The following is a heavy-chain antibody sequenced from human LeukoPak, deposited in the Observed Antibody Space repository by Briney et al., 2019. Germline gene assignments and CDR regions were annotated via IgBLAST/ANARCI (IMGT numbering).Heavy chain of an antibody. V-gene: IGHV3-23*01. J-gene: IGHJ6*03. CDR2: ISGSGGST. Sequence: GGSLRLSCVASGFTFSTYWMSWVRQAPGKGLEWVSAISGSGGSTYYADSVKGRFTISRDNSKNTLYLQMNSLRAEDTAVYYCAKDDTMVRGVIITYYYYYYMDVWGKGTTVTVSS. CDR3: AKDDTMVRGVIITYYYYYYMDV. CDR1: GFTFSTYW. D-gene: IGHD3-10*01.